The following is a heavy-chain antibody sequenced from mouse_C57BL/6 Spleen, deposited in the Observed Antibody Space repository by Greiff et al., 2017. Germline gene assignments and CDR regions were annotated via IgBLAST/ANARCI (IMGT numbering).Heavy chain of an antibody. J-gene: IGHJ4*01. CDR2: IYPSDSET. CDR1: GYTFTSYW. Sequence: QVQLQQPGAELVRPGSSVKLSCKASGYTFTSYWMDWVKQRPGQGLEWIGNIYPSDSETHYNQKFKDKATLTVDKSSSTAYMKLSNLTSEDSAVYYCARESYYSNLYAMDYWGQGTSVTVSS. V-gene: IGHV1-61*01. CDR3: ARESYYSNLYAMDY. D-gene: IGHD2-5*01.